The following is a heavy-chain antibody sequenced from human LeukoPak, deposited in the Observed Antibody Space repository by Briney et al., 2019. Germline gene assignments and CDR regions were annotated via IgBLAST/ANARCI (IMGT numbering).Heavy chain of an antibody. CDR2: ISWNSGSI. Sequence: PGGSLRLSCAASGFTFDDYAMHWVRQAPGKGLEWVSGISWNSGSIGYADSVKGRFTISRDNAKNSLYLQMNSLRAEDTALYYCAKDSGSYPSNFDYWGQGTLVTVSS. V-gene: IGHV3-9*01. J-gene: IGHJ4*02. D-gene: IGHD1-26*01. CDR1: GFTFDDYA. CDR3: AKDSGSYPSNFDY.